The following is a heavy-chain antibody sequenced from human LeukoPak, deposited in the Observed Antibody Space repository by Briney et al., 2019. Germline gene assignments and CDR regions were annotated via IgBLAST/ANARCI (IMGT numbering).Heavy chain of an antibody. CDR3: ARDPGAAAGSFGWFDP. CDR1: GGSFSGYY. D-gene: IGHD6-13*01. J-gene: IGHJ5*02. V-gene: IGHV4-34*01. Sequence: SETLCLTCAVYGGSFSGYYWSWIRQPPGKGLEWIGEINHSGSTNYNPSLKSRVTISVDTSKNQFSLKLSSVTAADTAVYYCARDPGAAAGSFGWFDPWGQGTLVTVSS. CDR2: INHSGST.